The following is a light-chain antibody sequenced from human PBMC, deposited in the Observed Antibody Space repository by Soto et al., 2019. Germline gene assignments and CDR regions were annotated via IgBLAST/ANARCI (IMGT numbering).Light chain of an antibody. CDR2: GAS. V-gene: IGKV3-20*01. J-gene: IGKJ3*01. CDR3: QQYGSSSFT. CDR1: QSVSSSY. Sequence: EIVLTQSPGTLSLSPGERATLSCRASQSVSSSYLAWDQQKPGQAPRLLIYGASSRATGLPDRFSGSGSGTDFTITISRLEPEDFAVYYCQQYGSSSFTFGPGTKVDIK.